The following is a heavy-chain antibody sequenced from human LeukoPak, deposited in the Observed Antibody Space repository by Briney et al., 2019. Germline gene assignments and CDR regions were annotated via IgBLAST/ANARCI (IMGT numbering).Heavy chain of an antibody. V-gene: IGHV1-8*02. CDR3: ARVPYAMVRGVIAGV. CDR1: GYTFTGYY. CDR2: MNPNSGNT. Sequence: ASVKVSCKASGYTFTGYYMHWVRQATGQGLEWMGWMNPNSGNTGYAQKFQGRVTMTRNTSISTAYMELSSLRSEDTAVYYCARVPYAMVRGVIAGVWGQGTLVTVSS. D-gene: IGHD3-10*01. J-gene: IGHJ4*02.